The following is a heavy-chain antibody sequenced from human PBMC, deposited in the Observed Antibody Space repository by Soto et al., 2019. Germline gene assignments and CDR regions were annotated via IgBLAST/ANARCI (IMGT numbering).Heavy chain of an antibody. D-gene: IGHD2-15*01. V-gene: IGHV1-46*01. J-gene: IGHJ4*02. CDR1: GYTFTTYY. CDR3: ARAGYCSGGTCFHGNCDY. Sequence: QVQLVQSGAEVKRPGASVKVSCKASGYTFTTYYMHWVRQAPGQGLEWLGIINPNGGSTTYAQKFQGRVTMIRDTSTSTVYLELSRLRSEDTAVYYCARAGYCSGGTCFHGNCDYWGQGTLVNVSA. CDR2: INPNGGST.